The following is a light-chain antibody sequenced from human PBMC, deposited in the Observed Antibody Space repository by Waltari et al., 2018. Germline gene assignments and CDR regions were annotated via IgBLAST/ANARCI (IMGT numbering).Light chain of an antibody. J-gene: IGKJ1*01. CDR1: PSISSW. CDR3: QQYNSYWT. CDR2: KAS. Sequence: DIQMTQSPSTLSASVGDSVTITCRASPSISSWLAWYQQKPGKAPKLLIYKASSLESGVPSRFSGSGSGTEFTLTISSLQPDDFATYYCQQYNSYWTFGQGTKVEIK. V-gene: IGKV1-5*03.